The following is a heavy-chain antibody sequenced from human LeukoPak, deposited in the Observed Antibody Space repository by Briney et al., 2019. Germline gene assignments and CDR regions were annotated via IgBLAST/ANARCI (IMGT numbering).Heavy chain of an antibody. Sequence: SETLSLTCTVSGGSVSSGSYYWSWVRQPPGKGLECSGYIHNSGSTNYNPSLKSRVTISVDTSKNQFSLKLSSVTAADTAVYYCARVPYDPYSSSSYGMDVWGQGTTVTVSS. J-gene: IGHJ6*02. V-gene: IGHV4-61*01. CDR2: IHNSGST. CDR3: ARVPYDPYSSSSYGMDV. D-gene: IGHD6-13*01. CDR1: GGSVSSGSYY.